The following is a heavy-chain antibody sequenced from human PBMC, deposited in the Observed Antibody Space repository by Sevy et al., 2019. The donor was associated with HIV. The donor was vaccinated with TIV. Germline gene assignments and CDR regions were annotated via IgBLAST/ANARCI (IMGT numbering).Heavy chain of an antibody. CDR3: PKDRGMVQVRGYDFDY. CDR2: ISYDGSNN. Sequence: GGSLRLSCAASGFTFSSYGMHWVRQAPGKGLEWVAVISYDGSNNYYADSVKGRFTISRDNSKNTLHLQMNSLRAEDTAVYYCPKDRGMVQVRGYDFDYWGQGTLVTVSS. D-gene: IGHD3-10*01. CDR1: GFTFSSYG. V-gene: IGHV3-30*18. J-gene: IGHJ4*02.